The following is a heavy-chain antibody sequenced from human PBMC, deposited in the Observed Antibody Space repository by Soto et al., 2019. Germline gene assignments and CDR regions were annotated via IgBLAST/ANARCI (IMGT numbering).Heavy chain of an antibody. D-gene: IGHD6-13*01. Sequence: ASVKVSCKASGYTFTSYGISWVRQAPGQGLEWMGWISAYNGNTNYAQKLQGRVTMTTDTSTSTAYMELRSLRSDDTAVYYCARDRAAADQDWLDPWGQGTLVTVYS. CDR2: ISAYNGNT. V-gene: IGHV1-18*04. CDR1: GYTFTSYG. J-gene: IGHJ5*02. CDR3: ARDRAAADQDWLDP.